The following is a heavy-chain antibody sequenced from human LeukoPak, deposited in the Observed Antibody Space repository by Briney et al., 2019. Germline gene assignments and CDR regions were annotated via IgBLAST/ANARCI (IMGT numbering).Heavy chain of an antibody. V-gene: IGHV3-21*01. CDR3: ASSAPLAAAGT. D-gene: IGHD6-13*01. CDR2: ISSSSSYI. Sequence: PGGSLRLSCAASGFTFSSYSMNWVRQAPGKGLEWVSSISSSSSYIYYADSVKGQFTISRDNAKNSLYLQMNSLRAEDTAVYYCASSAPLAAAGTWGQGTLVTVSS. J-gene: IGHJ4*02. CDR1: GFTFSSYS.